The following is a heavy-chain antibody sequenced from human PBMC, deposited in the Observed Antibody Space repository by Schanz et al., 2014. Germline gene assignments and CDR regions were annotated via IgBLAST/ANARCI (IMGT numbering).Heavy chain of an antibody. CDR1: GFTFRDYY. V-gene: IGHV3-11*03. CDR3: AKARRKSNCSGGRCFHYSYYGMDV. CDR2: ISSGSSYA. D-gene: IGHD2-15*01. Sequence: VQLLESGGGLVQPGGSLRLSCAASGFTFRDYYMSWIRQAPGKGLEWVSDISSGSSYANYADSVKGRFTISRDNAKNSLYLQMNSLRAEDTAVYYCAKARRKSNCSGGRCFHYSYYGMDVWGQGTTVTVSS. J-gene: IGHJ6*02.